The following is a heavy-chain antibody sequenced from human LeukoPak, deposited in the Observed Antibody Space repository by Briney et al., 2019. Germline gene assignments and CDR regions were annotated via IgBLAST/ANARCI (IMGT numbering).Heavy chain of an antibody. D-gene: IGHD5-18*01. Sequence: SQTLSLTCTVSGGSISSGGYYWSWIRQPPGKGLEWIGYIYHSGSTYYNPSLKSRVTISVDRSKNQFSLKLSSVTAADTAVYYCARNPGVQLWLDYWGQGTLVTVSS. CDR2: IYHSGST. J-gene: IGHJ4*02. CDR1: GGSISSGGYY. CDR3: ARNPGVQLWLDY. V-gene: IGHV4-30-2*01.